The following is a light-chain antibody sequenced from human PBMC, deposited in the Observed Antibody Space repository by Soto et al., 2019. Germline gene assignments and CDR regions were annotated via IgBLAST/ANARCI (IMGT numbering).Light chain of an antibody. J-gene: IGLJ1*01. Sequence: QSALTQPASVSGSPGQSITISCTGTSSDVGGYNFVSWYQQHPGKAPKLMIYDVSNRPSGVSNRFSGSKSANTASLTISGLPADDEADYYCTSYTSSNTLYVFGTGTKLTVL. V-gene: IGLV2-14*01. CDR1: SSDVGGYNF. CDR3: TSYTSSNTLYV. CDR2: DVS.